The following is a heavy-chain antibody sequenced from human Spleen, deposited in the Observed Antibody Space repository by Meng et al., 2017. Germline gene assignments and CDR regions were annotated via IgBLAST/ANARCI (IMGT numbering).Heavy chain of an antibody. CDR3: AKDHGPVANEYFQH. J-gene: IGHJ1*01. CDR1: GFTFSSYS. Sequence: GGSLRPSCAASGFTFSSYSLHWVRQAPGKGLEWVAIIYHVGSNKHYADSVKGRFTISRDNSKNTLYLQMNSLSPEDTAVYYFAKDHGPVANEYFQHWGQGTLVTVSS. V-gene: IGHV3-30*04. CDR2: IYHVGSNK. D-gene: IGHD6-19*01.